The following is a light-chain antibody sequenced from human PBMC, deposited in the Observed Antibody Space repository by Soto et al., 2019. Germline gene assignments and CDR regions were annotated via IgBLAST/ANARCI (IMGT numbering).Light chain of an antibody. CDR1: SSDVGGNNY. CDR3: SSCAGSNNFV. J-gene: IGLJ1*01. CDR2: EVS. Sequence: QSALTQPPSASGSPGQSVTISCTGTSSDVGGNNYVSWYQHHPGKAPKLMIYEVSKRPSGIPDRFSDSKSGTTASLTVSGLQTEDDADYYCSSCAGSNNFVFGTGTKLTVL. V-gene: IGLV2-8*01.